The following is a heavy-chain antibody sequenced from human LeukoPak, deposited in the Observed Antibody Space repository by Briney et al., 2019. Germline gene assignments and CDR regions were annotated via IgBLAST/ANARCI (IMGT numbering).Heavy chain of an antibody. D-gene: IGHD3-22*01. CDR1: GFTFSSYS. J-gene: IGHJ5*02. CDR2: IKEDGSEK. CDR3: ASQITMIGWFDP. V-gene: IGHV3-7*01. Sequence: GGSGRLSCAASGFTFSSYSMNWVRQAPGKGLEWVANIKEDGSEKYYVDSVKGRFTISRDNAKNSLYLQMNSLRAEDTVVYSCASQITMIGWFDPWGQGTLVTVSS.